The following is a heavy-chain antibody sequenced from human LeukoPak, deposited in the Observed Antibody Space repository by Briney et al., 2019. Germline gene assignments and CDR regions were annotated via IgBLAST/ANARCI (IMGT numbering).Heavy chain of an antibody. V-gene: IGHV4-34*01. D-gene: IGHD1-26*01. J-gene: IGHJ5*02. CDR2: INHSGST. CDR3: AREGGPSTS. CDR1: GGSFSGYY. Sequence: PSETLSLTCAVYGGSFSGYYWSWIRQPPGKGLEWIGEINHSGSTNYNPSLKSRVTISVDRSKNQFSLKLSSVTAADTAVYYCAREGGPSTSWGQGTLVTVSS.